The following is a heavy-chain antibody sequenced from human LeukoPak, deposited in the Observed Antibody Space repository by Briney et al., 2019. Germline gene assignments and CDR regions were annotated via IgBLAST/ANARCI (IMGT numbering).Heavy chain of an antibody. CDR1: GYTFTGYY. V-gene: IGHV1-2*06. Sequence: ASVKVSCKASGYTFTGYYMHWVRQAPGQGLEWMGRINPNSGGTNYAQKFQGRVTMTRDTSISTAYMELSRLRSDDTAVYYCARSRGYSYGPPDTKYYFDYWGQGTLVTVSS. CDR2: INPNSGGT. J-gene: IGHJ4*02. CDR3: ARSRGYSYGPPDTKYYFDY. D-gene: IGHD5-18*01.